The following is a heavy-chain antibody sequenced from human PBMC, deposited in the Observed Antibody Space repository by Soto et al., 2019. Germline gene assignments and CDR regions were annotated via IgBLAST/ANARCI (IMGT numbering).Heavy chain of an antibody. CDR2: ISYDGNDK. J-gene: IGHJ4*02. D-gene: IGHD2-2*02. Sequence: PGGSLRLSCAASGFSFRSFAIHWVRQAPGKGLEWVAVISYDGNDKNYAGSVKGRFTISRDNSKNTLYLQMNSQKTEDTAVYYCSTIFYRNGSFRDYWGQGTPVTVSS. V-gene: IGHV3-30-3*01. CDR1: GFSFRSFA. CDR3: STIFYRNGSFRDY.